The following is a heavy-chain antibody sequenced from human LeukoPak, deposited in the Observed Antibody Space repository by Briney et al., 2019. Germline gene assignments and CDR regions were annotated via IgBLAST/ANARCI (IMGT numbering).Heavy chain of an antibody. J-gene: IGHJ4*02. CDR1: GYTFTSYY. CDR2: INPSGGST. D-gene: IGHD3-22*01. CDR3: ARSGAVYYYDSSGYYIDY. Sequence: PVASVKVSCKASGYTFTSYYMHWVRQAPGQGLEWMGIINPSGGSTSYAQKFQGRVTMTRDTSTSTVYMELSSLRSEDTAVYYCARSGAVYYYDSSGYYIDYWGQGTLVTVSS. V-gene: IGHV1-46*01.